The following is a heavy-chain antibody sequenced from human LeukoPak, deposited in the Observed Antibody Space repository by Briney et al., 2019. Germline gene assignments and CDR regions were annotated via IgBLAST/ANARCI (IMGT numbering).Heavy chain of an antibody. Sequence: GGSLRLPCAASGFTFSGHWMSWVRQAPGKGLEWVANINQGGSDKYYVDSVKGRFTISRDNANNLLYLQMNSLRGEDTAVYYCTRDRSRAEDDWGQGTLVTGSS. CDR3: TRDRSRAEDD. V-gene: IGHV3-7*01. CDR1: GFTFSGHW. D-gene: IGHD1-14*01. CDR2: INQGGSDK. J-gene: IGHJ4*02.